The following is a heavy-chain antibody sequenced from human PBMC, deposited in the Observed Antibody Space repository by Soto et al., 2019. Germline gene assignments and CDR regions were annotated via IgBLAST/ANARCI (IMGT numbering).Heavy chain of an antibody. J-gene: IGHJ6*03. CDR1: GGCSSGLY. Sequence: SETLSLTCSVCGGCSSGLYSTWARQPPGKGLEWIGWIYSSGTTNYNPALTSRVTMSVDTSKNQFSLKLTSVTAADTAMYYCARLRNHYFMDVWGRGTPVTVSS. CDR2: IYSSGTT. V-gene: IGHV4-59*08. D-gene: IGHD1-1*01. CDR3: ARLRNHYFMDV.